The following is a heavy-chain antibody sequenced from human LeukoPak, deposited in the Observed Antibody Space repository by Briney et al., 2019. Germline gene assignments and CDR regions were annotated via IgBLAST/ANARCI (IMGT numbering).Heavy chain of an antibody. CDR1: GGSISSSSYY. D-gene: IGHD6-13*01. V-gene: IGHV4-39*01. J-gene: IGHJ3*02. CDR3: ARQAQQLGDAFDI. CDR2: IYYSGST. Sequence: SETLSLTCTVSGGSISSSSYYWGWIRQPPGKGLEWIGSIYYSGSTYYNPSLKSRVTISVDTSKNQFSLKLSSVTAADTAVYYCARQAQQLGDAFDIWGQGTMVTVSS.